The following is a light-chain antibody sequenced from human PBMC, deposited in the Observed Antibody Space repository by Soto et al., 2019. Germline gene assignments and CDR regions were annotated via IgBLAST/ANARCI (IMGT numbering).Light chain of an antibody. CDR1: QSVSSSY. CDR3: QQYGSSPPYT. Sequence: EIVLTQSPGTLSLSPGERATLSCRASQSVSSSYLAWYQQKPGQAPRLLIYGASSRATGIPDRFSGSGSGKDFTLTISRLEREDFAVDYCQQYGSSPPYTFGQGTKLEIK. V-gene: IGKV3-20*01. CDR2: GAS. J-gene: IGKJ2*01.